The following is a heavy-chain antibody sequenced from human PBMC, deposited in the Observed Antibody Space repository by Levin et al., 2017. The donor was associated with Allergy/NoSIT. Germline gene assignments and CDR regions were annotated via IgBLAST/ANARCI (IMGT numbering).Heavy chain of an antibody. J-gene: IGHJ5*02. CDR1: GGSISTYY. V-gene: IGHV4-59*01. D-gene: IGHD3-10*01. CDR3: ARDGSGSFFNWFDP. Sequence: SETLSLTCTVSGGSISTYYWSWIRQPPGKGLEWIGYIYYSGGTTYNPSLKSRVTILVDTSKNHFSLKRRAVTAADTAVYYCARDGSGSFFNWFDPWGQGTLVTVSS. CDR2: IYYSGGT.